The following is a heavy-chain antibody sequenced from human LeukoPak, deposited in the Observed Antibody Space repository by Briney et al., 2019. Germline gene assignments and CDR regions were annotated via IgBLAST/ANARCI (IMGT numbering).Heavy chain of an antibody. CDR1: GGSISSYY. CDR2: IYYSGST. CDR3: ARRGSGWYGYFDY. D-gene: IGHD6-19*01. V-gene: IGHV4-59*01. J-gene: IGHJ4*02. Sequence: SETLSLTCTVSGGSISSYYWSWIRQPPGKGLEWIGYIYYSGSTNYNPSLKSRVTISVDTSKNQLSLKLSSVTAADTAVYYCARRGSGWYGYFDYWGQGTLVTVSS.